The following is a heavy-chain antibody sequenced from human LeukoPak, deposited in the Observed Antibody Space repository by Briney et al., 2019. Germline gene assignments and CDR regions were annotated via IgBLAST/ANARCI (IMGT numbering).Heavy chain of an antibody. Sequence: GESLKISCAASGFTFSNYGMHWVRQAPGKGLEWLAVISYDGSNKYYADSVKGRFTISRDNSKNTLYLQMNSLRAEDTAVYYCARDPGVTMVRGVIYYFDYWGQGTLVTVSS. V-gene: IGHV3-30*03. CDR2: ISYDGSNK. CDR1: GFTFSNYG. J-gene: IGHJ4*02. D-gene: IGHD3-10*01. CDR3: ARDPGVTMVRGVIYYFDY.